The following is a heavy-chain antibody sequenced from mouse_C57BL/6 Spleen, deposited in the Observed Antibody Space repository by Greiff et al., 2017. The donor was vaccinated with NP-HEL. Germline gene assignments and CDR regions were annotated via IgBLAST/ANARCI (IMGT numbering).Heavy chain of an antibody. Sequence: VQLQQSGAELARPGASVKMSCKASGYTFTSYTMHWVKQRPGQGLEWIGYINPSSGYTKYNQKFKDKATLTADKSSSTAYMQLSSLTSEDSAVYYCAREEDTLRDFDYWGQGTTLTVSS. CDR3: AREEDTLRDFDY. CDR1: GYTFTSYT. D-gene: IGHD1-1*01. CDR2: INPSSGYT. V-gene: IGHV1-4*01. J-gene: IGHJ2*01.